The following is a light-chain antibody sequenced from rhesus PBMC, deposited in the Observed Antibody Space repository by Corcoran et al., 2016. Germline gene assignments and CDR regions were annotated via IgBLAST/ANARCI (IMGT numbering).Light chain of an antibody. CDR3: QQYYGLPLS. J-gene: IGKJ4*01. CDR2: YAN. Sequence: DIQMTQSPSSLSAPVGDRVTITCRASQGIRSYLNWYQQKPGKAPKPLIYYANGLESGVPSRFSGSGSGTEFTLTISSLQPEDIAAYYCQQYYGLPLSFGGGTKVELK. V-gene: IGKV1-32*01. CDR1: QGIRSY.